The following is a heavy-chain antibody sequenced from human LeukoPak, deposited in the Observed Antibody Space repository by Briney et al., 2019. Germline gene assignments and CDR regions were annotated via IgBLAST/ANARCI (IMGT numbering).Heavy chain of an antibody. CDR3: ARLSGSPDY. CDR1: GGSISSSSYY. CDR2: IYYSGST. J-gene: IGHJ4*02. V-gene: IGHV4-39*01. Sequence: SETLSLTCTVSGGSISSSSYYWGWIRQPPGKGLEWIGSIYYSGSTYYNPSLKSRVTISVDTSKNQSSLKLSSVTAADTAVYYCARLSGSPDYWGQGTLVTVSS. D-gene: IGHD1-26*01.